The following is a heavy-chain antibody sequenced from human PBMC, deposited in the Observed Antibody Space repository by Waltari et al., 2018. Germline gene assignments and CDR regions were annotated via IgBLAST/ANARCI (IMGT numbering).Heavy chain of an antibody. D-gene: IGHD4-17*01. V-gene: IGHV3-30*18. Sequence: QVQLVESGGGVVQPGRSLRLSCAASGFTFSTYGMHWVRQAPGKGLEWWAVISDDGSNKYYADSVKGRFTISRDNSKNTLYLQMNSLRAEDTAVYYCAKSLIRISTVTTVPDYWGQGTLVTVSS. CDR2: ISDDGSNK. J-gene: IGHJ4*02. CDR3: AKSLIRISTVTTVPDY. CDR1: GFTFSTYG.